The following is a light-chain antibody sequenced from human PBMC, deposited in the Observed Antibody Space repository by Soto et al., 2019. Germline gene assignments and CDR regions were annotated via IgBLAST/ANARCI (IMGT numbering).Light chain of an antibody. Sequence: IVLTQSPATLSVSPFEISTLSFMASQSVSSYLAWYQQKPGQAPRLLIYAASSRATGIPDRFSGSGSGTDFTLTINRLEPEDFAVYYCQQYGSSPRTFGQGTKVDIK. V-gene: IGKV3-20*01. CDR1: QSVSSY. J-gene: IGKJ1*01. CDR2: AAS. CDR3: QQYGSSPRT.